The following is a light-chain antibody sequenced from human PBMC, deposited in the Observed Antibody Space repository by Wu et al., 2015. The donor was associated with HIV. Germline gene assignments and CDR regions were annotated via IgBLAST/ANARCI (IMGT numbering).Light chain of an antibody. CDR2: AAS. Sequence: EIVLTQSPGTLSLSPGERATLSCRASQSVSSNYLAWYQQKPGQAPRLLIYAASSRATGVPDRFSGSGSGTDFTLTISRLEPEDFAVYYCQQCDTSLAWTFGQRDQGGNQ. J-gene: IGKJ1*01. CDR1: QSVSSNY. V-gene: IGKV3-20*01. CDR3: QQCDTSLAWT.